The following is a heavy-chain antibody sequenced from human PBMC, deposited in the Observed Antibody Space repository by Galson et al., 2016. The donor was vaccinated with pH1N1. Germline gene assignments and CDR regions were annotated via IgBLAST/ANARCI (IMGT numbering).Heavy chain of an antibody. CDR1: GFTFRSFA. J-gene: IGHJ3*02. D-gene: IGHD4-17*01. Sequence: SLRLSCAASGFTFRSFALSWVRQAPGKGLEWVSLIGAGFTTTYYADSVKGRFTISRDNSNNTLYLQMTRLRAEDTAVYYCAKGGYGDYGLDVFDIWGQGIMVTVSS. CDR2: IGAGFTTT. CDR3: AKGGYGDYGLDVFDI. V-gene: IGHV3-23*01.